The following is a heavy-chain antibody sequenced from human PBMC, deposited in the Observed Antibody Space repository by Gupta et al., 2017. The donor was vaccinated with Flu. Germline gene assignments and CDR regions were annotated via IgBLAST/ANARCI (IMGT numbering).Heavy chain of an antibody. J-gene: IGHJ3*02. CDR2: IFYIGST. CDR3: ARKRSTTGSYYLSASDI. CDR1: GGSISSTSYY. Sequence: QLQLLESGPGLVKPSETLSLSCTVSGGSISSTSYYWGWIRQSPGKGLEYIGSIFYIGSTYYSPSLKSRIAMSVDTSKNQFSLNLSSVTAADTAVYYCARKRSTTGSYYLSASDIWGQGTMVTVSS. D-gene: IGHD3-22*01. V-gene: IGHV4-39*01.